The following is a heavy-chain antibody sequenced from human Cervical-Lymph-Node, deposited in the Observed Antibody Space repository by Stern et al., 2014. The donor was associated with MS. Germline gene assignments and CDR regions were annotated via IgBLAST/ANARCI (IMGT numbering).Heavy chain of an antibody. CDR1: GYTFTSYW. CDR3: ARQRYFDY. Sequence: EVQLVESGPEVKRPGESLKISCQASGYTFTSYWIGWVRQMPGKGLEWIATIFPGGSDIRTSPSSQGQVTISANKPSTTAYLQWNNAKASDTAIYYCARQRYFDYWGQGTLVTVSS. J-gene: IGHJ4*02. CDR2: IFPGGSDI. V-gene: IGHV5-51*01.